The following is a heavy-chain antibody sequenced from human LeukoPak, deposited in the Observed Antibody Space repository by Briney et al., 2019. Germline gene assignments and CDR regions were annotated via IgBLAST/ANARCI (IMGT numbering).Heavy chain of an antibody. J-gene: IGHJ4*02. CDR1: GFTFSSYG. V-gene: IGHV3-23*01. CDR2: ISGSGGST. Sequence: GGSLRLSCAASGFTFSSYGMHWVRQAPGKGLEWVSAISGSGGSTYYADSVKGRFTISRDNSKNTLYLQMNSLRAEDTAVYYCAKTGFLEWLPYFDYWGQGTLVTVSS. CDR3: AKTGFLEWLPYFDY. D-gene: IGHD3-3*01.